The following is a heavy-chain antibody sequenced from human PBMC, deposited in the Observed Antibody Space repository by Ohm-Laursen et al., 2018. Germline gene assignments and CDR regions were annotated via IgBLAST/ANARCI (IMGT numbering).Heavy chain of an antibody. Sequence: SLRLSCAASGFTFISYWMHWVRQTPGKGLEWVSRIKSDGSRITYADFVEGRFIISRDNARNTAYLQMSSLRAEDSAVYYCARGVGYDFYGMDVWGQGTTVTVS. V-gene: IGHV3-74*01. CDR1: GFTFISYW. CDR2: IKSDGSRI. J-gene: IGHJ6*02. CDR3: ARGVGYDFYGMDV.